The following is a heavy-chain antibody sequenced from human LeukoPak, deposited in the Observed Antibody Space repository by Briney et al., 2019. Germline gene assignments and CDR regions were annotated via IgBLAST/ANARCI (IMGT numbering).Heavy chain of an antibody. D-gene: IGHD1-1*01. CDR3: ARVGSTGTTSPFDY. J-gene: IGHJ4*02. CDR2: INPNSGGT. V-gene: IGHV1-2*02. Sequence: ASVRVSSEASGYTFTGYYMHWVRQAPGQGREWMGWINPNSGGTNYAQKYQGRVTMTRDTSISTAYMELSRLRSDDTAVYYCARVGSTGTTSPFDYWGQGTLVTVSS. CDR1: GYTFTGYY.